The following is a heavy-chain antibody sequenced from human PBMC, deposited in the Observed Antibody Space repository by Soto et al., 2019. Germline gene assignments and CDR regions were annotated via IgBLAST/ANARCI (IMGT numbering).Heavy chain of an antibody. CDR1: GFTFSSYG. CDR2: IWYDGSNK. V-gene: IGHV3-33*01. Sequence: PGGSLRLSCAASGFTFSSYGMHWVRQAPGKGLEWVAVIWYDGSNKYYADSVKGRFTISRDNSKNTLYLQMNSLRAEDTAVYYCARAWKTDLGTHYYYYGMDVWGQGTTVTVSS. J-gene: IGHJ6*02. D-gene: IGHD1-1*01. CDR3: ARAWKTDLGTHYYYYGMDV.